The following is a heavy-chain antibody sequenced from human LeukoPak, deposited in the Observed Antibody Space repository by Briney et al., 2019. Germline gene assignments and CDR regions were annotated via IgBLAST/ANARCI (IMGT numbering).Heavy chain of an antibody. CDR3: ARLYGSGSCYYYYYYMDV. Sequence: GGSLRLSCAASGFTFSSYEMNWVRQAPGKGLEWVSYISSSGSTIYYADSVKGRFTISRDNAKNSLYLQMNSLRAEDTAVYYCARLYGSGSCYYYYYYMDVWGKGTTVTISS. V-gene: IGHV3-48*03. CDR2: ISSSGSTI. J-gene: IGHJ6*03. D-gene: IGHD3-10*01. CDR1: GFTFSSYE.